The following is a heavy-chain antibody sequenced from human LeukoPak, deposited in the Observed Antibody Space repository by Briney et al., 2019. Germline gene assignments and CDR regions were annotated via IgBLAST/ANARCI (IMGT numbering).Heavy chain of an antibody. D-gene: IGHD6-13*01. J-gene: IGHJ4*02. CDR2: IYSGGST. V-gene: IGHV3-53*01. CDR3: AREPIAAAGTLGDY. Sequence: GGSLRLSCAASGFTVSSNYMSGVRQAPGEGLEWVSVIYSGGSTYYADSVKGRFTISRDNSKNTLYLQMSSLRAEDTAVYYCAREPIAAAGTLGDYWGQGTLVTVSS. CDR1: GFTVSSNY.